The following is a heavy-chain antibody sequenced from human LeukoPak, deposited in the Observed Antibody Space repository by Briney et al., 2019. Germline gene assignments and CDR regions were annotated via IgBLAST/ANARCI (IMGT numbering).Heavy chain of an antibody. CDR2: IDFSGDYI. D-gene: IGHD3-22*01. Sequence: GGSLRLSCAASGFTFSTYSMNWVRQGPGKGLEWVSTIDFSGDYIYYADSLKGRFTISRDNAKNSVHLQMNSLRAEDTAVYYCASLPRSGYYYADFDYWGQGTLVTVSS. CDR1: GFTFSTYS. J-gene: IGHJ4*02. CDR3: ASLPRSGYYYADFDY. V-gene: IGHV3-21*01.